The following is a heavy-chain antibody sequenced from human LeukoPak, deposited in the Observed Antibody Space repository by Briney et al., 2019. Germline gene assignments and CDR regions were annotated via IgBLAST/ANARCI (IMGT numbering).Heavy chain of an antibody. V-gene: IGHV4-59*08. CDR1: GGSISSYH. CDR2: LYNSDIT. J-gene: IGHJ4*02. D-gene: IGHD6-19*01. CDR3: ASAKQWLAFDS. Sequence: PSDTLSLTCTVSGGSISSYHWGWIRQSPGKGLEWIGPLYNSDITNYNPSLKRLPTLSADSSTNPPSLTLSSLPPADTAVYVRASAKQWLAFDSWGQGTLVTAPS.